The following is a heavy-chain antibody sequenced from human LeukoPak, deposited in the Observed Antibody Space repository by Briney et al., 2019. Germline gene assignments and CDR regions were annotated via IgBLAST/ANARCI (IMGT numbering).Heavy chain of an antibody. Sequence: SVTLSLTCAVYGGSFSGYYWSWIRQPPGKGLEWIGEINHSGSTNYNTSLKSRVTISVDTSKNQFSLKLSSVTAADTAVYYCARGAGMSPAATAYYYYMDVWGKGTTVTVSS. D-gene: IGHD2-2*01. CDR2: INHSGST. V-gene: IGHV4-34*01. CDR1: GGSFSGYY. CDR3: ARGAGMSPAATAYYYYMDV. J-gene: IGHJ6*03.